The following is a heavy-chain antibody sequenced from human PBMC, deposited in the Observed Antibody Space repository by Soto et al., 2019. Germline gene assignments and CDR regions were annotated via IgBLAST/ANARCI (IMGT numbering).Heavy chain of an antibody. D-gene: IGHD3-16*02. Sequence: GGSLRLSCAASGFTFSSYAMSWVRQAPGKGLEWVSAISGSGGSTYYADSVKGRFTISRDNSKNTLYLQMNSLRAEDTAVYYCAKAGADYIWGSYRHNWFDPWGQGTLVTVSS. V-gene: IGHV3-23*01. CDR1: GFTFSSYA. J-gene: IGHJ5*02. CDR2: ISGSGGST. CDR3: AKAGADYIWGSYRHNWFDP.